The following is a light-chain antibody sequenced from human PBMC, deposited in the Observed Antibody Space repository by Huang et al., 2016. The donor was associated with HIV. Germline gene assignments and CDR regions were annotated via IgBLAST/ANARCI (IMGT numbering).Light chain of an antibody. J-gene: IGKJ4*01. V-gene: IGKV1-13*02. CDR3: QQFNCFSLT. CDR1: QDINSA. CDR2: DAS. Sequence: AIQLTQSPPSLSASAGDRVTITCRASQDINSALAWYQQKPGKAPKLLIYDASNLKSGVPSRFSGSGSGTDFTLSISSLQPEDFATYYCQQFNCFSLTFGGGTRVEIK.